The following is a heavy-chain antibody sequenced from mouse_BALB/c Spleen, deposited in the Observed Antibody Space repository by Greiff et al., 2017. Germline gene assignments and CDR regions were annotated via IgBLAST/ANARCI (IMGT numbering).Heavy chain of an antibody. CDR1: GYSFTGYY. J-gene: IGHJ3*01. Sequence: VQLQQSGPELVKTGASVKISCKASGYSFTGYYMHWVKQSHGKSLEWIGYISCYNGATSYNQKFKGKATLTVDKSSSTAYMQLNSLTSEDSAVYYCARNYDYDPSWFAYWGQGTLVTVSA. CDR3: ARNYDYDPSWFAY. CDR2: ISCYNGAT. D-gene: IGHD2-4*01. V-gene: IGHV1S135*01.